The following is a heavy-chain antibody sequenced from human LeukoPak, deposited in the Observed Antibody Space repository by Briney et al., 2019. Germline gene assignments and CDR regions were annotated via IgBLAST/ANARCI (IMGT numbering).Heavy chain of an antibody. CDR3: AGGYYDSSGYCPF. CDR1: GGTFSSYT. CDR2: IIPILGIA. Sequence: GALVKVSCKASGGTFSSYTISWVRQAPGQGLEWMGRIIPILGIANYAQKFQGRVTIIADKSTSTAYMELSSLRSEDTAVYYCAGGYYDSSGYCPFWGQGTLVTVSS. D-gene: IGHD3-22*01. V-gene: IGHV1-69*02. J-gene: IGHJ4*02.